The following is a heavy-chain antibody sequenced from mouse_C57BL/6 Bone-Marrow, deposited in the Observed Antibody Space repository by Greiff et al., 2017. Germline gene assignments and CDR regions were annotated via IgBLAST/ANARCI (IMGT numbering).Heavy chain of an antibody. V-gene: IGHV7-3*01. D-gene: IGHD1-1*01. Sequence: DVMLVESGGGLVQPGGSLSLSCAASGFTFTDYYMSWVRQPPGKALEWLGFIRNKANGYTTEYSASVKGRFTISRDNSPSILYLQMNALRAEDSATYYCARYSYGSSPPYFDYWGQGTTLTVSS. J-gene: IGHJ2*01. CDR3: ARYSYGSSPPYFDY. CDR1: GFTFTDYY. CDR2: IRNKANGYTT.